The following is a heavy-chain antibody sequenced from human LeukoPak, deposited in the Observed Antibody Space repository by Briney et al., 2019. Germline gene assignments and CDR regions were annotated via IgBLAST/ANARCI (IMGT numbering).Heavy chain of an antibody. CDR1: GYTFTSYG. Sequence: ASVKVSCKASGYTFTSYGISWVRQAPGQGLEWMGWISAYNGNTNYAQKLQGRVTMTTDTSTSTAYMELRSLGSDDTAVYYCGRDMLSNGLFDYWGQGTLVTVSS. CDR2: ISAYNGNT. V-gene: IGHV1-18*01. CDR3: GRDMLSNGLFDY. D-gene: IGHD3-10*02. J-gene: IGHJ4*02.